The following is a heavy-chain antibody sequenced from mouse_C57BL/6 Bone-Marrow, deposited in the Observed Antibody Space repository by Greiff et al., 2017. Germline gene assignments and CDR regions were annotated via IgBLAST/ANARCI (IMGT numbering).Heavy chain of an antibody. CDR2: IDPSDSYT. D-gene: IGHD2-3*01. J-gene: IGHJ2*01. CDR1: GYTFTSYW. Sequence: VQLQQPGAELVRPGTSVKLSCKASGYTFTSYWMHWVKQRPGQGLEWIGVIDPSDSYTNYNQKFKGKATLTVDTSSSTAYMQLSSLTSEDSAVYYCARRGLIYDGYYFYYFDYWCQGTTLTVSS. V-gene: IGHV1-59*01. CDR3: ARRGLIYDGYYFYYFDY.